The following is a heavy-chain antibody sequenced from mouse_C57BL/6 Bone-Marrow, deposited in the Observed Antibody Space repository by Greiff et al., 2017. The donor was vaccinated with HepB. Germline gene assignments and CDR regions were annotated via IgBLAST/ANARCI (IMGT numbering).Heavy chain of an antibody. V-gene: IGHV1-15*01. CDR2: IDPETGGT. J-gene: IGHJ4*01. D-gene: IGHD2-4*01. CDR1: GYTFTDYE. Sequence: VQLQQSGAELVRPGASVTLSCKASGYTFTDYEMHWVKQTPVHGLEWIGAIDPETGGTAYNQKFKGKAILTADKSSSTAYMELRSLTSEDSAVYYCTRRPSIYYDYGLYAMDYWGQGTSVTVSS. CDR3: TRRPSIYYDYGLYAMDY.